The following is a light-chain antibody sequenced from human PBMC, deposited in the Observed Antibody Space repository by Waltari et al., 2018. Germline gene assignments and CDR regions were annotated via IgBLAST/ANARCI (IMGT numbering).Light chain of an antibody. CDR2: GAS. CDR1: QSLNSN. CDR3: QQYNNWPPT. J-gene: IGKJ4*01. Sequence: EVVMTQSPATLSVSPGDGVTLSCRASQSLNSNLGWYQQKPGQAPRLLIYGASTRAPGTPARFSGSGSGTEFTLTISSLQSEDSAVYYCQQYNNWPPTFGGGTKVEIK. V-gene: IGKV3-15*01.